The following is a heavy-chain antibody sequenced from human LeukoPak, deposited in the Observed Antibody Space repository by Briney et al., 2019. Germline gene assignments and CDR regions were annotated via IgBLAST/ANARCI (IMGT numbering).Heavy chain of an antibody. CDR2: IYYSGST. V-gene: IGHV4-59*01. J-gene: IGHJ5*01. CDR3: ARISGRGYSYNNWFDS. D-gene: IGHD5-18*01. CDR1: GGAMSSSY. Sequence: SETLSLTCVVSGGAMSSSYWSWIRQPPGKGLEWIGYIYYSGSTNYNPSLKSRATISVDTSKNHFSLKLSSVTAADTAMYYCARISGRGYSYNNWFDSWGQGTLVTVSS.